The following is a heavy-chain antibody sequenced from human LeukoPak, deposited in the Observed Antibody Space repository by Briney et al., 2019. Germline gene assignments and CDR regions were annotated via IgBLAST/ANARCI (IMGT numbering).Heavy chain of an antibody. D-gene: IGHD2-8*01. CDR2: INTSTGNP. CDR1: GYTFTSYA. V-gene: IGHV7-4-1*02. J-gene: IGHJ4*02. CDR3: ARDASWVLMVYASFDY. Sequence: ASVKVSCKASGYTFTSYAMNWVRQAPGQGLEWMGWINTSTGNPTYAQGFTGRFVFSLDTSVSTAYLQISSLKAEDTAVYYCARDASWVLMVYASFDYWGQGTLVTVSS.